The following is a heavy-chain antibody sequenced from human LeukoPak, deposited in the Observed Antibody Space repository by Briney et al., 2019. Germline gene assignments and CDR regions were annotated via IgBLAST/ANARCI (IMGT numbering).Heavy chain of an antibody. CDR3: ARGLSSSWSHFDY. D-gene: IGHD6-13*01. Sequence: SETLSLTCAVSGGPISSSNWWSWVRQPPGEGLEWIGEIYQSGSTNYNPSLKSRVTISVDKSKNQFSLRLSSVTAADTAVYYCARGLSSSWSHFDYWGQGTLVSVSS. CDR2: IYQSGST. V-gene: IGHV4-4*02. J-gene: IGHJ4*02. CDR1: GGPISSSNW.